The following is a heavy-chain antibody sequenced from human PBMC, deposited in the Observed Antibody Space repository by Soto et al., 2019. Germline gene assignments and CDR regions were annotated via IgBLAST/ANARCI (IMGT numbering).Heavy chain of an antibody. CDR2: IRSRANNFAT. CDR1: GFIFSGSA. Sequence: GGSLRLSCAASGFIFSGSAIHWVRQASGKGLEWVGRIRSRANNFATSSAASVKGRFTFSRDDSKNTAYLQMNTLKPEDTAVYYCARGQGAAIGDYYYHGMDVWGQGTTVTAP. V-gene: IGHV3-73*01. D-gene: IGHD2-2*02. J-gene: IGHJ6*02. CDR3: ARGQGAAIGDYYYHGMDV.